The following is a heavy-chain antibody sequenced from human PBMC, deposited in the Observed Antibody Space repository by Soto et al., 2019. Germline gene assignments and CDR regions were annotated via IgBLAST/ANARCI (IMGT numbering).Heavy chain of an antibody. CDR2: IDSSGGST. V-gene: IGHV3-23*01. D-gene: IGHD5-18*01. J-gene: IGHJ4*02. CDR3: ARQTAMAPREYYFDY. CDR1: GFTFSSYA. Sequence: GGSLRLSCAASGFTFSSYAMSWVRQAPGKGLEWVSAIDSSGGSTYYADSVKGRFTVSRDNSKNTLSLQMKSLRAEDTAVYYCARQTAMAPREYYFDYWGQGTLVTVSS.